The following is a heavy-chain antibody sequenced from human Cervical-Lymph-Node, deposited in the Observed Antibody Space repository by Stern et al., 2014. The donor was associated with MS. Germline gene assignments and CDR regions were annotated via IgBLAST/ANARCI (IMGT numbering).Heavy chain of an antibody. CDR3: ARDLQQQLEYYFDY. Sequence: EVQLVESGGGVVKPGGSLRLSCAASGFTFSSYSMNWVRQAPGKGLEWVSSITGSGNYISYATSVKGRFPISRDNAKNSLYLQMDSLRAEDTAVYYCARDLQQQLEYYFDYWGQGTLVTVSS. CDR1: GFTFSSYS. CDR2: ITGSGNYI. D-gene: IGHD6-13*01. J-gene: IGHJ4*02. V-gene: IGHV3-21*01.